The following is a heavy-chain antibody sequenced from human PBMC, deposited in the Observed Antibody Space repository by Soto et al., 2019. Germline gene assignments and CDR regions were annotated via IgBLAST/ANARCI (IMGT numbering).Heavy chain of an antibody. Sequence: QVQLVESGGGVVQPGRSLRLSCAASGFTFSSDAMHWVRQAPGKGLEWVAVISYDGSNKYYADSVKGRFTISRDNCKNTLYLQMNSLRAEDTAVYYCATLTTVIGGNWFDPWGQGTLVTVSS. V-gene: IGHV3-30-3*01. J-gene: IGHJ5*02. CDR2: ISYDGSNK. CDR3: ATLTTVIGGNWFDP. D-gene: IGHD4-17*01. CDR1: GFTFSSDA.